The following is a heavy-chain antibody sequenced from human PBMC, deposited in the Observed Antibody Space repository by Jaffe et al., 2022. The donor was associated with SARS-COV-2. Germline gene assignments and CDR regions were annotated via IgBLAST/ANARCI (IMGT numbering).Heavy chain of an antibody. J-gene: IGHJ5*02. Sequence: QITLKESGPTLVKPTQTLTLTCTFSGFSLSTSGVGVGWIRQPPGKALEWLALIYWDDDKRYSPSLKSRLTITKDTSKNQVVLTMTNMDPVDTATYYCAHRPFSGYSYADWFDPWGQGTLVTVSS. CDR3: AHRPFSGYSYADWFDP. CDR1: GFSLSTSGVG. V-gene: IGHV2-5*02. CDR2: IYWDDDK. D-gene: IGHD5-18*01.